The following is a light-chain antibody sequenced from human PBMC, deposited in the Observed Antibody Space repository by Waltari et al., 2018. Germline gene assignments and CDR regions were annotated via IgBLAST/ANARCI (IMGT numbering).Light chain of an antibody. CDR1: NSDLGRYHY. V-gene: IGLV2-14*03. Sequence: QSALTQAPSVSGSPGQSITIPCTGTNSDLGRYHYASWSQQHPGNAPELVIYDVNNRPSGVSNRFSGSKSDNTASLTISGLQAEDEADYYCAYYTGGSTLVLFGGVTRLTVL. CDR3: AYYTGGSTLVL. CDR2: DVN. J-gene: IGLJ3*02.